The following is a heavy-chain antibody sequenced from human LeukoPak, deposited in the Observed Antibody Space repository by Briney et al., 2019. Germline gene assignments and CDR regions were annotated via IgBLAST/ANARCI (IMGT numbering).Heavy chain of an antibody. CDR2: ISNNGGYT. Sequence: GGSLRLACAASGFTFSSSAMSWVRQAPGKGLEWVSAISNNGGYTYYADSVQGRFTISRDNSKSTLCLQMNSLRAEDTAVYYCAKQLGYCSDGSCYFPYWGQGTLVTVFS. CDR1: GFTFSSSA. J-gene: IGHJ4*02. CDR3: AKQLGYCSDGSCYFPY. D-gene: IGHD2-15*01. V-gene: IGHV3-23*01.